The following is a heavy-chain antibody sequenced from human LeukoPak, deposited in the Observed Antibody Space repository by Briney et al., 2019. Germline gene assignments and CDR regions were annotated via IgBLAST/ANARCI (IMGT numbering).Heavy chain of an antibody. CDR3: ARTFGYRSSTSCYFDY. Sequence: GGSLRLSCAASGFTFSSYAMNWVRQAPGKGLEWVSYISSSSSTIYYADSVKGRFTISRDNAKNSLYLQMNSLRAEDTAVYYCARTFGYRSSTSCYFDYWGQGTLVTVSS. CDR1: GFTFSSYA. J-gene: IGHJ4*02. CDR2: ISSSSSTI. V-gene: IGHV3-48*04. D-gene: IGHD2-2*01.